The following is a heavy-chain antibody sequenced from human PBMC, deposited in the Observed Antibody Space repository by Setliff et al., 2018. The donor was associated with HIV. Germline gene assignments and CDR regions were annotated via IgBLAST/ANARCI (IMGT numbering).Heavy chain of an antibody. J-gene: IGHJ3*02. CDR3: ARRGGYTYYYDSSGYHRGPNDAFDI. V-gene: IGHV4-34*01. CDR2: INHSGST. CDR1: GASFSGYF. Sequence: SETLSLTCTLYGASFSGYFWSWIRQPPGKGLEWIGEINHSGSTNYNPSLKSRVTISVDTSKNQFSLKLSSVTAADTAVYYCARRGGYTYYYDSSGYHRGPNDAFDIWGQGTMVTVSS. D-gene: IGHD3-22*01.